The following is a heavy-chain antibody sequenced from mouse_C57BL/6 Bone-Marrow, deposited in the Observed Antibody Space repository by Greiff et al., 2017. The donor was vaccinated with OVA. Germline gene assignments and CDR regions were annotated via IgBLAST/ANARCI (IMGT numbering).Heavy chain of an antibody. V-gene: IGHV2-2*01. CDR2: IWSGGST. CDR1: GFSLTSYG. J-gene: IGHJ3*01. Sequence: VQLQQSGPGLVQPSQSLSITCTVSGFSLTSYGVHWVRQSPGKGLEWLGVIWSGGSTDYNAAFISRLSISKDNSKGQVFFKMNSLQADDTAIYYCAGLYDGYAWFAYWGQGTLVTVSA. CDR3: AGLYDGYAWFAY. D-gene: IGHD2-3*01.